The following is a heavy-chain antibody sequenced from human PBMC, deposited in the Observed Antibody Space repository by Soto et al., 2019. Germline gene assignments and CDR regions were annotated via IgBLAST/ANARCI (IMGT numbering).Heavy chain of an antibody. J-gene: IGHJ4*02. Sequence: QVLLVESGGGVVQPGRSLRLSCAGSGFTFSNYGLHWVRQAPGKGLDWVSFISFDGSHKYYAESVKGRFTISRDNSNNMLYLQMDSLTTEDTAVYYCAKDGAPRYCSRSSCHPAGAYWGQGTLVTVSS. V-gene: IGHV3-30*18. CDR2: ISFDGSHK. CDR1: GFTFSNYG. D-gene: IGHD2-15*01. CDR3: AKDGAPRYCSRSSCHPAGAY.